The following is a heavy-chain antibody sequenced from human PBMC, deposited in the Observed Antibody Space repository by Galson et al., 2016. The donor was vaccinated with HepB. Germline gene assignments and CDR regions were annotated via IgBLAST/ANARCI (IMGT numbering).Heavy chain of an antibody. D-gene: IGHD2-21*02. CDR1: GFTFTKYA. CDR3: VKGGDCGGVWYWGLD. Sequence: SLRLSCAASGFTFTKYAMNWVRQAPGKGLEWVSGISRSGDSIHYADSVKGRFTISRDNYENTVYLQMDSLRADDAAIYYCVKGGDCGGVWYWGLDWGQGTQVIVSS. J-gene: IGHJ4*02. CDR2: ISRSGDSI. V-gene: IGHV3-23*01.